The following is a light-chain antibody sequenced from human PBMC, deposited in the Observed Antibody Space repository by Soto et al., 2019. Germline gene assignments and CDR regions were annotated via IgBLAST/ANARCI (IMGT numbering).Light chain of an antibody. J-gene: IGLJ1*01. CDR3: SSYRASSTTHYV. Sequence: SYVLTQPPSVSVAPGKTARITCGGNHIGSKSVHWYQQRPGQAPVLVIYYASDRPSGIPERFSGSKSGNTASLTISGLQAEDEADYYCSSYRASSTTHYVFGTGTKVTVL. V-gene: IGLV3-21*01. CDR1: HIGSKS. CDR2: YAS.